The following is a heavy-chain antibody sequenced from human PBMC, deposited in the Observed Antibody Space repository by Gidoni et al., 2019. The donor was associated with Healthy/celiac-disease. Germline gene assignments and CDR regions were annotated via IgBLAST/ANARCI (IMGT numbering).Heavy chain of an antibody. CDR3: AREGSPGDYDFWSGYYRSVEAGGWFDP. CDR1: GGTFSSYA. Sequence: QVQLVQSGAEVKKPGSSVKVSCKASGGTFSSYAISWVRPAPGQGLEWMGGIIPIFGTANYAQKFQGRVTITADKSTSTAYMELSSLRSEDTAVYYCAREGSPGDYDFWSGYYRSVEAGGWFDPWGQGTLVTVSS. CDR2: IIPIFGTA. D-gene: IGHD3-3*01. J-gene: IGHJ5*02. V-gene: IGHV1-69*06.